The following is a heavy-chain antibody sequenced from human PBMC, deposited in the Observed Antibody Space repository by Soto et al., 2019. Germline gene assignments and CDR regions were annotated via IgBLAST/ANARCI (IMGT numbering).Heavy chain of an antibody. CDR2: IYWNDDK. D-gene: IGHD3-10*01. J-gene: IGHJ4*02. CDR1: GFSLSTSGVG. CDR3: AHSVMYYYGSGYYFDC. V-gene: IGHV2-5*01. Sequence: QITLKESGPTLVKPTQTLTLTCTFSGFSLSTSGVGVGWIRQPPGKALEWLALIYWNDDKRYSPSLKSRLTITKDTSKNQVVLTMTNMDPVDTATYYCAHSVMYYYGSGYYFDCWGQGTLVTVSS.